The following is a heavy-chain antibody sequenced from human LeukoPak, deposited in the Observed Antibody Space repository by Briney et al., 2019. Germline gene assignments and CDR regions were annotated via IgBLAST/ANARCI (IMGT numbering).Heavy chain of an antibody. CDR3: ARAPGDY. CDR2: ISGSSSYI. CDR1: GFTFTSYS. V-gene: IGHV3-21*01. J-gene: IGHJ4*02. D-gene: IGHD3-10*01. Sequence: GSLRLSCAASGFTFTSYSMNWVRQAPGKGLEWVSSISGSSSYIYYADSVKGRFTISRDNAKNSLYLQMNSLRADDTAVYYCARAPGDYWGQGTLVTVSS.